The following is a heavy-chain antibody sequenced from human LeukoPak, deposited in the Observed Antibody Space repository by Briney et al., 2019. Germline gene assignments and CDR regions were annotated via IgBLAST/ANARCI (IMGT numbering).Heavy chain of an antibody. CDR1: GGTFSSYA. Sequence: SVKVSCKASGGTFSSYAISSVRQAPGQGLEWMGGIIPIFGTANYAQKFQGRVTITADESTSTAYMELSSLRSEDTAVYYCARDGDGSGSYTYWGQGTLVTVSS. CDR2: IIPIFGTA. J-gene: IGHJ4*02. D-gene: IGHD3-10*01. V-gene: IGHV1-69*01. CDR3: ARDGDGSGSYTY.